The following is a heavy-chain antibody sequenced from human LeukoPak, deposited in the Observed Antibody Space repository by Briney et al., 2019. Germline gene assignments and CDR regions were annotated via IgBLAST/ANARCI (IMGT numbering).Heavy chain of an antibody. CDR1: GYTFTGYY. CDR3: ARVGHYGSGSYWFDP. J-gene: IGHJ5*02. Sequence: ASVKVSCKASGYTFTGYYMHWVRQAPGQGLEWMGWINPNSGGTNYAQKFQGRVTMTRDTSISTAYMELSRLRSDDTAVYYCARVGHYGSGSYWFDPWGQGTLVTVSS. V-gene: IGHV1-2*02. CDR2: INPNSGGT. D-gene: IGHD3-10*01.